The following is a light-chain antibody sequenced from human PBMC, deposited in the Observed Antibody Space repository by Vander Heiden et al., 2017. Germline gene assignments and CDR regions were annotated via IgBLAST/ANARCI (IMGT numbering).Light chain of an antibody. J-gene: IGKJ5*01. CDR1: QSISSY. Sequence: DIQMTQSPSSLSASVGDRVTITCRTSQSISSYLNWYQQKPGKAPKLLIYAASSLQSGVPSRFSGSASGTDFTLTISMLHPEDFATYYCQRSDSTGITFGQGTRLEIK. V-gene: IGKV1-39*01. CDR2: AAS. CDR3: QRSDSTGIT.